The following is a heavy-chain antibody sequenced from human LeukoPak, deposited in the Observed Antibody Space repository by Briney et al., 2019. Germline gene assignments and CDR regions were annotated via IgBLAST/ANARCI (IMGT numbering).Heavy chain of an antibody. Sequence: PGGSLRLSCVASGFTFSSYAMSWVRQAPGKGLEWVSAIRESGGSTHYADSVKGRFTISRDNSKNTLYLQMNSLRAEDTAVYYCAKDQLRQWLPFDAFDIWGQGTMVTVSS. CDR3: AKDQLRQWLPFDAFDI. J-gene: IGHJ3*02. CDR1: GFTFSSYA. D-gene: IGHD6-19*01. CDR2: IRESGGST. V-gene: IGHV3-23*01.